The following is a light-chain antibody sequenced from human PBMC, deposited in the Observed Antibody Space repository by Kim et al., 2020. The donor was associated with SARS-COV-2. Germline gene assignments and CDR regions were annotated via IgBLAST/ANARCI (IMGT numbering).Light chain of an antibody. Sequence: GEKATLSCRASQSVSSNLPWYQQKPGQAPRLLIYGASTRATGIPARFSGSGSGTEFTLTISSLQSEDFAVYYCQQYNNWPPLFTFGPGTKVDI. CDR2: GAS. CDR3: QQYNNWPPLFT. J-gene: IGKJ3*01. CDR1: QSVSSN. V-gene: IGKV3-15*01.